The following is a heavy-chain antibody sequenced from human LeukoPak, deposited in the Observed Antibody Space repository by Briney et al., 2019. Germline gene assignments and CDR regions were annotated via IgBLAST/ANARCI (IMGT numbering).Heavy chain of an antibody. Sequence: WGSLRLSRAASGFTFDDYGMSWVRQAPGKGLEWVSGINWNGGSTGYADSVKGRFTISRDNAKNSLYLQMNSLRAEDTALYYCARDSFGSGSPHWGQGTLVTVSS. CDR1: GFTFDDYG. CDR3: ARDSFGSGSPH. D-gene: IGHD3-10*01. V-gene: IGHV3-20*04. CDR2: INWNGGST. J-gene: IGHJ4*02.